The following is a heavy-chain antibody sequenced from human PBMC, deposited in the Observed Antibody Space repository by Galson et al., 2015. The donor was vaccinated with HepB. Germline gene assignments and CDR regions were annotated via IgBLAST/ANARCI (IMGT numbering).Heavy chain of an antibody. CDR2: ISSSSSYI. V-gene: IGHV3-21*01. D-gene: IGHD5-18*01. Sequence: SLRLSCAASGFTFSSYSMNWVRQAPGKGLEWVSFISSSSSYIYYADSVKGRFTISRDNAKNSLYLQMNSLRAEDTAVYYCARDSDTDTVPYFDYWGQGTLVTVSS. CDR3: ARDSDTDTVPYFDY. J-gene: IGHJ4*02. CDR1: GFTFSSYS.